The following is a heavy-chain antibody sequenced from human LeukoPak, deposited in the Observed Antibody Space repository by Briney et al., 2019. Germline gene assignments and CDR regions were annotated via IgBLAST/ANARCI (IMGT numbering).Heavy chain of an antibody. Sequence: GGSLRLSCAASGFTFSNYWMHWVRQAPGKGLVWVSRIRHDAGVTTYADSVKGRFTISRDNAKNTLYLQMSSLRAEDTAVYYSAREGEPYMSTGGSDYWGQGTLVTVSS. CDR2: IRHDAGVT. CDR3: AREGEPYMSTGGSDY. CDR1: GFTFSNYW. J-gene: IGHJ4*02. D-gene: IGHD4-17*01. V-gene: IGHV3-74*01.